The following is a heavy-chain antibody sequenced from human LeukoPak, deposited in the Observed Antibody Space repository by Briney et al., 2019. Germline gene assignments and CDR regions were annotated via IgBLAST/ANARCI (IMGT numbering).Heavy chain of an antibody. CDR3: ARDQYYDILSGYYYYGMDV. J-gene: IGHJ6*02. V-gene: IGHV1-18*01. CDR2: ISAYNGNT. Sequence: ASVKVSCKASGYTFTSYGISWVRQAPGQGLERMGWISAYNGNTNYAQKLQGRVTMTTDTSTSTAYMELRSLRSDDTAVYYCARDQYYDILSGYYYYGMDVWGQGTTVTVSS. CDR1: GYTFTSYG. D-gene: IGHD3-9*01.